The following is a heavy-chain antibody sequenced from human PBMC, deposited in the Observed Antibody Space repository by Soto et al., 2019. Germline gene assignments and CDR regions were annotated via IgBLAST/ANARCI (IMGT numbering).Heavy chain of an antibody. V-gene: IGHV6-1*01. J-gene: IGHJ6*04. Sequence: PSQTLSLTCAISGDSVSSNSAAWNWIRQSPSRGLEWLGRTYYRSKWYNDYAVSVKSRITINPDTSKNQFSLQLNSVTPEDTAVYYCARESCSSTSCYVRRYYHYYYYGMDVWGKGTTVTVSS. CDR2: TYYRSKWYN. CDR3: ARESCSSTSCYVRRYYHYYYYGMDV. CDR1: GDSVSSNSAA. D-gene: IGHD2-2*01.